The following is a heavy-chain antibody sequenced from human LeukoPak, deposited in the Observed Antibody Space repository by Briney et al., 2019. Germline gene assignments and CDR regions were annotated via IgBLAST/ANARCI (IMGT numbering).Heavy chain of an antibody. V-gene: IGHV3-23*01. D-gene: IGHD2-21*01. CDR3: AREGSIAIHAFDI. CDR2: TSGSGVSS. CDR1: GFTFRDA. J-gene: IGHJ3*02. Sequence: GGSLRLSCAASGFTFRDAWMTWVRQAPEKGLEWVSATSGSGVSSFYAESVKGRFTISRDNSKNTLYLQMNSLRAEDTAVYYCAREGSIAIHAFDIWGQGTMVTVSS.